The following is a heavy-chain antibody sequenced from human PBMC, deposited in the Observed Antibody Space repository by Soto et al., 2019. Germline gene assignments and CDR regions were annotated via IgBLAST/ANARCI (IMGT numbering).Heavy chain of an antibody. V-gene: IGHV1-8*01. CDR2: MNPKSGYT. CDR1: GYTFSSYD. D-gene: IGHD2-21*01. CDR3: ARAYGDLDV. J-gene: IGHJ6*02. Sequence: QVQLVQSGAEVKKPGASVKVSCKASGYTFSSYDINWVRQATGQGLEWMEWMNPKSGYTGYAQKFQGRVTMTRDTSISTAYMEVSSLRSEDTAIYYCARAYGDLDVWGQGTTVTVSS.